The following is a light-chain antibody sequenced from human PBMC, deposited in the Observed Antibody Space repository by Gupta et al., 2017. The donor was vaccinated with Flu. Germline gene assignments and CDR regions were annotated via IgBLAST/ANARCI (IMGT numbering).Light chain of an antibody. CDR2: GAS. CDR1: QTLTSDF. J-gene: IGKJ1*01. Sequence: EIVLTQSPGTLSLFPGERATLSCRASQTLTSDFLGWYQQKPGQAPRFLIYGASNRAAGISDRFSGSGSGTDFTLTISRLEPDDFAVYFCQQYGGSPRTFGQGTTVEI. CDR3: QQYGGSPRT. V-gene: IGKV3-20*01.